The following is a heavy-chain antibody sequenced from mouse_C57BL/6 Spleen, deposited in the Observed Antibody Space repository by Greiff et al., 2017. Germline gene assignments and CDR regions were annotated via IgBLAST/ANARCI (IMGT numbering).Heavy chain of an antibody. CDR3: ARQGYYGSSYYFDY. CDR1: GFTFSSYG. CDR2: ISSGGSYT. V-gene: IGHV5-6*01. D-gene: IGHD1-1*01. Sequence: EVKVVESGGDLVKPGGSLKLSCAASGFTFSSYGMSWVRQTPDKRLEWVATISSGGSYTYYPDSVKGRFTISRDNAKNTLYLQMSSLKSEDTAMYYCARQGYYGSSYYFDYWAKAPLSQSPQ. J-gene: IGHJ2*01.